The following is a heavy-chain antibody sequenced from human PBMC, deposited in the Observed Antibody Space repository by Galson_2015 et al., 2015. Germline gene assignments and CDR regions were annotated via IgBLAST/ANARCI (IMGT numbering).Heavy chain of an antibody. J-gene: IGHJ5*01. CDR1: NSAA. Sequence: NSAAWNWIRQSPSRGLEWLGRTYYRSRWYNDYAASVKSRITINPDTSKNRFSLQLNSVTPEDTAVYYCARTGGWFDYWGQGTLVTVSS. V-gene: IGHV6-1*01. D-gene: IGHD4-23*01. CDR3: ARTGGWFDY. CDR2: TYYRSRWYN.